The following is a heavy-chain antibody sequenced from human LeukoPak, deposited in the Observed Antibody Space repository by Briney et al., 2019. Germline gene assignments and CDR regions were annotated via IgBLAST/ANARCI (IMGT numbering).Heavy chain of an antibody. Sequence: GGSLRLSCAASGFSFSSYGMHWVRQAPGKGLEWVAVIWYDGSKKYYADSVKGRFIISRDNSRNTLYLQMNSLRVEDTAVYYCVKDPDPRYCSSTSCSPIWGQGTMVTVSS. V-gene: IGHV3-33*06. CDR1: GFSFSSYG. CDR3: VKDPDPRYCSSTSCSPI. CDR2: IWYDGSKK. J-gene: IGHJ3*02. D-gene: IGHD2-2*01.